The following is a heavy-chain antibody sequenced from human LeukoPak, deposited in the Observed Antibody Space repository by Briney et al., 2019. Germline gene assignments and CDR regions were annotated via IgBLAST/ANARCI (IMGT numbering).Heavy chain of an antibody. CDR3: ARVSSTGSSPGMDV. Sequence: LRLSCAASGFTFSSYSMNRVRQPPGKGLEWIGYIYYSGSTYYNPSLKSRVTISVDTSKNQFSLKLSSVTAADTAVYYCARVSSTGSSPGMDVWGQGTTVTVSS. D-gene: IGHD3-10*01. CDR1: GFTFSSYS. J-gene: IGHJ6*02. CDR2: IYYSGST. V-gene: IGHV4-30-4*08.